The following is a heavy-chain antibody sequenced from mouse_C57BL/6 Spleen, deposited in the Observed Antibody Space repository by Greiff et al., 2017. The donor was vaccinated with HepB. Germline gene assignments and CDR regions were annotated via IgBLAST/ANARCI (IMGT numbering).Heavy chain of an antibody. CDR1: GYTFTSYG. V-gene: IGHV1-81*01. D-gene: IGHD1-1*01. CDR3: ARSDYYGNYYAMDY. CDR2: IYPRSGNT. J-gene: IGHJ4*01. Sequence: QVQLQQSGAELARPGASVKLSCKASGYTFTSYGISWVKQRTGQGLEWIGEIYPRSGNTYYNEKFKGKATLTADKSSSTAYMELRSLTSEDSAVYFCARSDYYGNYYAMDYWGQGTSVTVSS.